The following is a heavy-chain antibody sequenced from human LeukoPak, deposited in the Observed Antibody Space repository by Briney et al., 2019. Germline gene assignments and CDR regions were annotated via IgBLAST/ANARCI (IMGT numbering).Heavy chain of an antibody. CDR2: ISSSGSYI. D-gene: IGHD1-26*01. CDR3: ARDRFTRVGASREFAP. Sequence: PGGSLRLSCAASGFTFSSYGMGWVRQAPGKGLEWASCISSSGSYIYYADSVKGRSTISRDNAKNSLFLQMNSLRAEDTAVYFCARDRFTRVGASREFAPWGQGTLVIVSS. CDR1: GFTFSSYG. V-gene: IGHV3-21*01. J-gene: IGHJ5*02.